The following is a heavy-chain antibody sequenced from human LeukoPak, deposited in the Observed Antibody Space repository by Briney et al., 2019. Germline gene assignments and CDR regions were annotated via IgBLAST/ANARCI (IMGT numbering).Heavy chain of an antibody. CDR1: GYTFTSYY. V-gene: IGHV1-46*01. CDR3: ARRGNSSSTRWDYYYYGMDV. J-gene: IGHJ6*02. CDR2: INPSGGST. D-gene: IGHD6-6*01. Sequence: ASVKVSCKASGYTFTSYYMHWVRQAPGQGLEWMGIINPSGGSTSYAQKFQGRVTMTRDTSTSTAYMELSSLRSEDTAVYYCARRGNSSSTRWDYYYYGMDVWGQGTTVTVSS.